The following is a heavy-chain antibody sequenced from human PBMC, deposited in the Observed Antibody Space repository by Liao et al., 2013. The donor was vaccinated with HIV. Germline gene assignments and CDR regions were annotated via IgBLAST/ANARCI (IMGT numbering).Heavy chain of an antibody. J-gene: IGHJ4*02. CDR2: ICTSEST. D-gene: IGHD3-3*01. Sequence: QVQLQESGPGLVKPSETLSLTCTVSGGSISSYCWSWIRQPAGKGLEWIGRICTSESTSYNPSLKSRVTISVDPSKNQFSLKLSSVTAADTAVYYCARGPDDFWSGYYAFDYWGQGTLVTVSS. CDR1: GGSISSYC. V-gene: IGHV4-4*07. CDR3: ARGPDDFWSGYYAFDY.